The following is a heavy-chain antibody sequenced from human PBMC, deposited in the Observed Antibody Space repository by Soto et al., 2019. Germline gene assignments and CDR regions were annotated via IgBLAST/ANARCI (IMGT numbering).Heavy chain of an antibody. CDR2: IWDDGSNK. CDR1: GFTFSSYG. J-gene: IGHJ3*02. Sequence: GGSLRLSCAASGFTFSSYGMHWVRQAPGKGLEWVAVIWDDGSNKYYADSVKGRFTISRDNSKNTLYLQMNSLRAEDTAVYYCARDHVAVAGMSDAFDIWGQGTMVTVSS. CDR3: ARDHVAVAGMSDAFDI. V-gene: IGHV3-33*01. D-gene: IGHD6-19*01.